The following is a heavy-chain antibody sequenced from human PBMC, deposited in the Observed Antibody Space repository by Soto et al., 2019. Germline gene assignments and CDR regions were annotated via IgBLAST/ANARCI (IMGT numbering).Heavy chain of an antibody. CDR3: ARLDPFDFWSGYYPYYFDY. CDR2: ISAYNGNT. V-gene: IGHV1-18*01. Sequence: ASVKVSCKASGYTFTSYGISWVRQAPGQGLEWMGWISAYNGNTNYAQKLQGRVTMTTDTSTSTAYMELRSLRSDNTAVYYCARLDPFDFWSGYYPYYFDYWGQGTLVTVSS. D-gene: IGHD3-3*01. J-gene: IGHJ4*02. CDR1: GYTFTSYG.